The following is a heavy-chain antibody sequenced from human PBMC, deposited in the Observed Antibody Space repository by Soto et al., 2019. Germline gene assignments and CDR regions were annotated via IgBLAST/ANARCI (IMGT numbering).Heavy chain of an antibody. J-gene: IGHJ4*02. D-gene: IGHD2-15*01. CDR1: GFTFSSYE. CDR3: ARQGGYCSGGSCC. V-gene: IGHV3-48*03. Sequence: PGGSLRLSCAASGFTFSSYEMNWVRQAPGKGLEWVSYISSSGSTIYYADSVKGRFTISRDNATNSLYLQMNSLRAEDTAVYYCARQGGYCSGGSCCWGQGTLVTVSS. CDR2: ISSSGSTI.